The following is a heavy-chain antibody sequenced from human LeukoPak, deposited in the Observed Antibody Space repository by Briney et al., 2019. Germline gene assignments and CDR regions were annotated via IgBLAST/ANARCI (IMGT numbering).Heavy chain of an antibody. Sequence: GGSLRLSCAASGFTFSSYGMHWVRQAPGKGLEWVAFIRYDGSNKYYVDSVKGRFTISRDNSKNTLYLQMNSLRAEDTAVYYCAISYSRGWYGDYDSSGFDYWGQGTLVTVSS. J-gene: IGHJ4*02. CDR3: AISYSRGWYGDYDSSGFDY. V-gene: IGHV3-30*02. CDR2: IRYDGSNK. CDR1: GFTFSSYG. D-gene: IGHD3-22*01.